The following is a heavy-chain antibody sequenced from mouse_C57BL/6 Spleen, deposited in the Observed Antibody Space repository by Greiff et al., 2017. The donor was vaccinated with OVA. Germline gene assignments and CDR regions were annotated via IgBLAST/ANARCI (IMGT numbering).Heavy chain of an antibody. J-gene: IGHJ4*01. CDR1: GYTFTNYW. CDR3: ARGGSSGYVGYAMDY. Sequence: VQLQQSGAELVRPGTSVKMSCKASGYTFTNYWIGWAKQRPGHGLEWIGDIYPGGGYTNYNEKFKGKATLTADKSSSTAYIQFSSLTSEDSAIYYCARGGSSGYVGYAMDYWGQGTSVTVSS. CDR2: IYPGGGYT. D-gene: IGHD3-2*02. V-gene: IGHV1-63*01.